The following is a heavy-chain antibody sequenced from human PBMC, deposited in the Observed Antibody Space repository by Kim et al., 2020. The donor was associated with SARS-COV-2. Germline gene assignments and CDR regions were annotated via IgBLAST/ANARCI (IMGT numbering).Heavy chain of an antibody. V-gene: IGHV3-74*01. J-gene: IGHJ4*02. CDR3: VGDSPARPELFDY. D-gene: IGHD1-26*01. Sequence: YADSGKGRITISRDNAQNSLFLQMGGLHAEDTAVYYCVGDSPARPELFDYWGQGILVTVSS.